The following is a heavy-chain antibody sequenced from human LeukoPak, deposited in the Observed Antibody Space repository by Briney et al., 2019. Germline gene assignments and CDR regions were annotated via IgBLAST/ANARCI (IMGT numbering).Heavy chain of an antibody. CDR2: IYSGGGT. D-gene: IGHD3-22*01. CDR3: ARASDSSGYFYPYYFDY. V-gene: IGHV3-66*01. Sequence: GRSLRLSCAASGFTFSSYAMSWVRQAPGKGLEWVSVIYSGGGTYYADSVKGRFTISRDKSKNTVFLQMNSLRAEDSAVYYCARASDSSGYFYPYYFDYWGQGTLVTVSS. CDR1: GFTFSSYA. J-gene: IGHJ4*02.